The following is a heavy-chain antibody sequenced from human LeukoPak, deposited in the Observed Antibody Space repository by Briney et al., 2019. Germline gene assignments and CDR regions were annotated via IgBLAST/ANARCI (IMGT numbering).Heavy chain of an antibody. CDR2: ITNSGENT. V-gene: IGHV3-23*01. D-gene: IGHD6-13*01. CDR1: GFSFPYG. Sequence: GGSLRLSCEASGFSFPYGMSWVRQAPGKGLEWVSGITNSGENTYYADSVKGRFTVSRDNSKNTLYLQMNSLRAEDTAVYYCAKDSGSYSNSGNFDYWGQGTLVTVSS. CDR3: AKDSGSYSNSGNFDY. J-gene: IGHJ4*02.